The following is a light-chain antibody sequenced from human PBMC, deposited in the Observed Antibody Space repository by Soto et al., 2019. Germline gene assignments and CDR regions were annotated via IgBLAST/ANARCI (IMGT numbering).Light chain of an antibody. J-gene: IGLJ2*01. CDR3: CSYTSTSTLVV. V-gene: IGLV2-14*01. CDR2: DVS. CDR1: SSDIGGYNF. Sequence: QSALTQPASVSGSPGQSITISCTGTSSDIGGYNFVSWYQQYPGKVPKLMIYDVSNRPSGVSPRFSASKSGNTAFLIISGLQAEDEADYYCCSYTSTSTLVVFGGGTKLTVL.